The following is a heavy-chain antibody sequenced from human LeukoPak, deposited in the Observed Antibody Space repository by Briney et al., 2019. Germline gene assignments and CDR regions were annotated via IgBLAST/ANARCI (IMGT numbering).Heavy chain of an antibody. Sequence: ASVKVSCKASGYTFTSYYMHWVRKAPGQGLEWMGIINPSGDDISYTQKFQGRVTMTRDTSTSTVYMELSSLRSEDTAVYYCARGRNLKFFDLWGRGTLVTVSS. V-gene: IGHV1-46*01. CDR3: ARGRNLKFFDL. D-gene: IGHD1-1*01. J-gene: IGHJ2*01. CDR2: INPSGDDI. CDR1: GYTFTSYY.